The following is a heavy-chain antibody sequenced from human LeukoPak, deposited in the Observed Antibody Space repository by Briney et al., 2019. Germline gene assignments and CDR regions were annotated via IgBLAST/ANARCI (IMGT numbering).Heavy chain of an antibody. CDR2: ISGSGGNT. D-gene: IGHD3-16*01. CDR3: AKDREYSYVYDAFDI. J-gene: IGHJ3*02. Sequence: GGSLRLSCAASGFTFSSYAMSWVRQAPGKGLDWVSAISGSGGNTYYADSVKGRFTISRDNSRDTLYLQMNTLRAEDTAVYYCAKDREYSYVYDAFDIWGQGTLVTVSS. CDR1: GFTFSSYA. V-gene: IGHV3-23*01.